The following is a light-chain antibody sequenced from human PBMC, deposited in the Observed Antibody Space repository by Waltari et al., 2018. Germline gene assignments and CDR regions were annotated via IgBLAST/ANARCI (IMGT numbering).Light chain of an antibody. CDR3: QSYDSRNTKV. CDR1: SGSIASNF. V-gene: IGLV6-57*03. J-gene: IGLJ3*02. Sequence: FILTQPHSVSESPGKTITLPCIRNSGSIASNFVQRYQLRPDSVPMPVIYEDTPRPGRVPVRFCGSSDRSSNSASLTISGLKTEDEGDYYCQSYDSRNTKVFGGGTKLTVL. CDR2: EDT.